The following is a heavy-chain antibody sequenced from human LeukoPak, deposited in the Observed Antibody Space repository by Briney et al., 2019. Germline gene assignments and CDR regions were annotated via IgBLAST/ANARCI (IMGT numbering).Heavy chain of an antibody. V-gene: IGHV3-7*04. D-gene: IGHD3-9*01. CDR2: IKQDGSEK. CDR3: ARAVLPYDILTGYSYYYYYMDV. J-gene: IGHJ6*03. Sequence: PGGSLRLSCAASGFTFSSYWMSWVRQAPGKGLEWVANIKQDGSEKYYVDSVKGRFTISRDNAKNSLYLQMNSLRAEDTAVYYCARAVLPYDILTGYSYYYYYMDVWGKGTTVTISS. CDR1: GFTFSSYW.